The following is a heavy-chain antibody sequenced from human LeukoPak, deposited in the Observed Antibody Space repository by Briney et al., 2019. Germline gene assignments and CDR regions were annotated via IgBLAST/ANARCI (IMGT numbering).Heavy chain of an antibody. Sequence: GGSLRLSCAASGFTFSSYSMNWVRQAPGKGLEWVSSISSSSSYIYYADSVKGRFTISRDNAKNSLYLQMNSLRAEDTAVYYCARALSAYCGGDCYPHPNYYYYYMDVWGKGTTVTVSS. V-gene: IGHV3-21*01. D-gene: IGHD2-21*01. CDR3: ARALSAYCGGDCYPHPNYYYYYMDV. CDR1: GFTFSSYS. CDR2: ISSSSSYI. J-gene: IGHJ6*03.